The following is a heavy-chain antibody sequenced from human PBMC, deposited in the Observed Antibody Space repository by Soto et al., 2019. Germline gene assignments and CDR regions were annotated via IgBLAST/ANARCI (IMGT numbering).Heavy chain of an antibody. Sequence: EVQLVESGGGLVQPGGSLRLSCEASVFTFRNYDMHWVRQGTGKGLELVSGISAAGDPDYADSVEGRFTISGENAQNSSFLQMSSLRVGDTAVYYCARTDRDFYGLDVWGQGNTVIVSS. CDR3: ARTDRDFYGLDV. CDR2: ISAAGDP. J-gene: IGHJ6*02. V-gene: IGHV3-13*05. CDR1: VFTFRNYD.